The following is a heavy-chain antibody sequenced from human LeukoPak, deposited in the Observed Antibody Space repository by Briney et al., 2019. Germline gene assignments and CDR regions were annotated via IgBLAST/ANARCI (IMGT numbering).Heavy chain of an antibody. Sequence: SGGSLRLSCAASGCTFSSYAMSWVRQAPGKGLEWVSGISGNSGSTYYADSVKGRFTISRDNSMNTLDLQMNSLRAEDTAVYYCAKEQDDFWSDYGGGWGQGTLVTVSS. CDR3: AKEQDDFWSDYGGG. V-gene: IGHV3-23*01. CDR1: GCTFSSYA. J-gene: IGHJ4*02. CDR2: ISGNSGST. D-gene: IGHD3-3*01.